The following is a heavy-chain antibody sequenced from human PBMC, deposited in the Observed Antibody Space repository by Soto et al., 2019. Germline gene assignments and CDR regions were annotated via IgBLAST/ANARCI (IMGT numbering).Heavy chain of an antibody. D-gene: IGHD5-18*01. CDR1: GFTFSSYA. CDR3: AKDQGYSYGRLDY. CDR2: ISGSGGST. J-gene: IGHJ4*02. Sequence: EVQLLESGGGLVQPGGSLRLSCAASGFTFSSYAMSWVRQAPGKGLEWVSAISGSGGSTYYADSVKGRFTSSRDNSKNTLYLQMNSLRAEDTAVYYCAKDQGYSYGRLDYWGQGTLVTVSS. V-gene: IGHV3-23*01.